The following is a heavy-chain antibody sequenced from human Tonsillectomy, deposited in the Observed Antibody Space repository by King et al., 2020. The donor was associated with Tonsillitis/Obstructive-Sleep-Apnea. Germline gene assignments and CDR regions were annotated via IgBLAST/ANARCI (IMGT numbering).Heavy chain of an antibody. J-gene: IGHJ3*02. CDR2: INVDGSST. Sequence: VQLVESGGGLVQPGGSLRLSCAVSEFTFSSYSMHWVRRAPGKGLVWVSHINVDGSSTNYADSVKGRFTISRDNAKNTPYLQMNSLRAEDTAVYYCARDHSGTGAAFDIWGQGTMLTVSS. D-gene: IGHD1-1*01. CDR3: ARDHSGTGAAFDI. V-gene: IGHV3-74*01. CDR1: EFTFSSYS.